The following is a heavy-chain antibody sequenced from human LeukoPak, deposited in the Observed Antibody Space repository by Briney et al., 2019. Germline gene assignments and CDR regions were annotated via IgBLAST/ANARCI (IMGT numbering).Heavy chain of an antibody. CDR3: TKGRGSGSYFGIDP. CDR1: GFTFSDYA. CDR2: INNSGGRT. J-gene: IGHJ5*02. V-gene: IGHV3-23*01. Sequence: GGSLRLSCAASGFTFSDYATSWVRQAPGKGLEWVSGINNSGGRTDYADSVKGRFTISRDNSKNTLYLQMNSLRAEDTAVYYCTKGRGSGSYFGIDPWGQGTLVTVSS. D-gene: IGHD3-10*01.